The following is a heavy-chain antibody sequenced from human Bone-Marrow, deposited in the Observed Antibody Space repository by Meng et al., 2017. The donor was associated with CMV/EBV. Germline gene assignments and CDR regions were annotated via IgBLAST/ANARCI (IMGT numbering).Heavy chain of an antibody. CDR1: GYTFSDYF. V-gene: IGHV1-2*02. D-gene: IGHD3-3*01. Sequence: ASVKVSCKASGYTFSDYFLHWVRQAPGQGLEWMGWINPNSGGTNYAQKFQGRVTMTRDTSISTAYMELSRLRSDDTAVYYCARSGRSGYDNWGQGTLVTVSS. J-gene: IGHJ4*02. CDR3: ARSGRSGYDN. CDR2: INPNSGGT.